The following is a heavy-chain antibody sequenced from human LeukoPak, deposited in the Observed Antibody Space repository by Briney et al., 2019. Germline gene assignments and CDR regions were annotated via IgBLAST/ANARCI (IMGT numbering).Heavy chain of an antibody. V-gene: IGHV4-30-4*08. CDR3: ARSGTGDYYFYGMNV. J-gene: IGHJ6*02. Sequence: SETLSLTCTVSGGSVSSGSYYWSWIRQPPGKGLEWIGYIYYSGSTYYNPSLKSRITISLDTSKNQFALELSSVTAADTAVYYCARSGTGDYYFYGMNVWGQGTTVTVSS. CDR1: GGSVSSGSYY. CDR2: IYYSGST. D-gene: IGHD3/OR15-3a*01.